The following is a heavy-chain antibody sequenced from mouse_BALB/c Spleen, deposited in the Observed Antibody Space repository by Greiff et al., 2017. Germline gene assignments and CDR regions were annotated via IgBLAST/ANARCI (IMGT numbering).Heavy chain of an antibody. D-gene: IGHD1-1*01. Sequence: EVKLVESGGGLVKPGGSLKLSCAASGFAFSSYDMSWVRQTPEKRLEWVAYISSGGGSTYYPDTVKGRFTISRDNAKNTLYLQMSSLKSEDTAMYYCARHHYYGSSSYFDYWGQGTTLTVSS. CDR2: ISSGGGST. CDR3: ARHHYYGSSSYFDY. V-gene: IGHV5-12-1*01. J-gene: IGHJ2*01. CDR1: GFAFSSYD.